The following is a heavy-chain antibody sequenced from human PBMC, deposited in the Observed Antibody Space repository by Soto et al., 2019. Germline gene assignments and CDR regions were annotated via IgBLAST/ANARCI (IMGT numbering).Heavy chain of an antibody. J-gene: IGHJ1*01. CDR2: IKSKTDGGTT. CDR1: RFTFCNAW. V-gene: IGHV3-15*07. CDR3: STSTQTPGYSSGWPEYFQH. D-gene: IGHD6-19*01. Sequence: WGSLIISFAASRFTFCNAWMNWVRQAPRKGEERNGRIKSKTDGGTTDYAAPVKSRFTISRDDSKKTLYLQMNSLKTEDTAVYYFSTSTQTPGYSSGWPEYFQHWGQGILVTVSS.